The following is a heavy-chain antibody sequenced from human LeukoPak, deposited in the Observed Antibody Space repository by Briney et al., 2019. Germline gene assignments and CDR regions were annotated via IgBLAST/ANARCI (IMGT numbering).Heavy chain of an antibody. D-gene: IGHD4-11*01. CDR2: INHSGSN. V-gene: IGHV4-34*01. J-gene: IGHJ6*03. CDR3: ARGVGVYSNYPTYYYYYYMDV. CDR1: GGSFSGYY. Sequence: LETLSLTCAVYGGSFSGYYWSWIRQPPGKGLEWIGEINHSGSNNYIPPLKSRVTISVDTSKNQFSLKLNSVTAADTAVYYCARGVGVYSNYPTYYYYYYMDVWGKGTTVTVSS.